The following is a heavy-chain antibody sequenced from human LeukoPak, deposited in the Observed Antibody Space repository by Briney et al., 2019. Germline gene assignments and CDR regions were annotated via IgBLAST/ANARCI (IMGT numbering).Heavy chain of an antibody. Sequence: ASVKVSCKASGYTFTTYYFHWVRQAPGQGLEWMGIINPSGGSTSCAQKFQDRVTMTRDTSTSTLYMELPSLRSEDTAVYYCARDVSGGNCLFDYWGQGTLVTVSS. J-gene: IGHJ4*02. CDR1: GYTFTTYY. CDR3: ARDVSGGNCLFDY. D-gene: IGHD2-15*01. V-gene: IGHV1-46*01. CDR2: INPSGGST.